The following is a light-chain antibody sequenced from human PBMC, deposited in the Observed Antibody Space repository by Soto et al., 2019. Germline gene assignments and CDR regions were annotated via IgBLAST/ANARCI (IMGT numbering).Light chain of an antibody. CDR3: CSYAGSSTWV. Sequence: QSVLTQPASVSGSPGQSITISCTGTSSDVGSYNLVSWYQQHPGTAPKLMIYEDNKRASGVSNRFSGSTSGITASLTISVLQAADEADYYCCSYAGSSTWVFGGGTKLTVL. CDR1: SSDVGSYNL. V-gene: IGLV2-23*01. CDR2: EDN. J-gene: IGLJ3*02.